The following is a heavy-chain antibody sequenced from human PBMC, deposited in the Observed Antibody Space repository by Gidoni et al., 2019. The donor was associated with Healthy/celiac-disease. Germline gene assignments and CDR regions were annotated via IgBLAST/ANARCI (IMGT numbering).Heavy chain of an antibody. D-gene: IGHD3-3*01. CDR1: GDSVTSYW. J-gene: IGHJ6*02. Sequence: EVQLVQSGAEVKKPGESRKIAGKGSGDSVTSYWIGWVSQMPGKGPEWMGIIYPGDSATRYSPSFQGQVTISADKSISTAYLQWSSLKASDTAMYYCARHTSYSDYVTVYYYGMDVGGQGTTVTVSS. CDR3: ARHTSYSDYVTVYYYGMDV. CDR2: IYPGDSAT. V-gene: IGHV5-51*01.